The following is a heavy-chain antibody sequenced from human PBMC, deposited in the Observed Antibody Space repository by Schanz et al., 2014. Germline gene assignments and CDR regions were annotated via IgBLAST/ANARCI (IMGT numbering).Heavy chain of an antibody. CDR1: GFTFSNYA. J-gene: IGHJ6*02. V-gene: IGHV3-30*04. D-gene: IGHD5-12*01. CDR3: AKELNRRGGQTNFYYYYGMDV. CDR2: ISSDGNQQ. Sequence: QVQLVESGGGVVRPGGSPRLSCAGSGFTFSNYAIHWVRQAPGKGLEWVGVISSDGNQQYYVDSVRGRFTMSRDNSQNTLYLQMNTLRTEDTAVYYCAKELNRRGGQTNFYYYYGMDVWGQGTTVTVSS.